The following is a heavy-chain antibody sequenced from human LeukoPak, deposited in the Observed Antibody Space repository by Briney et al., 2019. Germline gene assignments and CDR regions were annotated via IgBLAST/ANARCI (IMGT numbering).Heavy chain of an antibody. CDR3: ARDRYSSGFISFDY. J-gene: IGHJ4*02. Sequence: GASVKVSCEASGYTFTSYAMHWVRQAPGQRLEWMGWINAGNGNTKYSQKFQGRVTITRDTSASTAYMGLSSLRSEDTAVYYCARDRYSSGFISFDYWGQGTLVTVSS. CDR2: INAGNGNT. V-gene: IGHV1-3*01. CDR1: GYTFTSYA. D-gene: IGHD6-19*01.